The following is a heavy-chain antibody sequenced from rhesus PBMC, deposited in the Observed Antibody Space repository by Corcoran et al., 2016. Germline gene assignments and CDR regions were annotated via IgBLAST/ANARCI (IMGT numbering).Heavy chain of an antibody. V-gene: IGHV3-54*02. CDR2: ISDDGSKK. CDR1: GFTFSSYG. J-gene: IGHJ4*01. D-gene: IGHD2-21*01. CDR3: ASGYCTGSGCYAFDY. Sequence: EVQLVESGGGLVQPGGSLRLSCAASGFTFSSYGMHWVRQAPGKGLEWVAVISDDGSKKYEEESVKERFTISRDNSKNMLYLQMNNLKLEDTAVYYCASGYCTGSGCYAFDYWGQGVLVTVSS.